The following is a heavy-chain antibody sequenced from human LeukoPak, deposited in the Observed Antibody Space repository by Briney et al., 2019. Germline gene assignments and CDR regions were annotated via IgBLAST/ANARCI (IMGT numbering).Heavy chain of an antibody. CDR1: GDTFSSYA. V-gene: IGHV1-69*05. CDR3: ATPEGYGSGRILTGAYYFDY. CDR2: IIPIFGTA. D-gene: IGHD3-10*01. J-gene: IGHJ4*02. Sequence: SVKVSCKATGDTFSSYAISWVRQAPGQGLEWMGGIIPIFGTANYAQKFQGRVTITTDESTSTAYMELSSLRSEDTAVYYCATPEGYGSGRILTGAYYFDYWGQGTLVTVSS.